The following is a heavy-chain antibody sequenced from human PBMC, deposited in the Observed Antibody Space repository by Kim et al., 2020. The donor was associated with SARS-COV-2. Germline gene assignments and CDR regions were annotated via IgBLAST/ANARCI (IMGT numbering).Heavy chain of an antibody. CDR3: AGETHQLLWFEY. V-gene: IGHV4-59*08. D-gene: IGHD3-10*01. CDR2: IYYSGST. CDR1: GGSISSYY. Sequence: SETLSLTCTVSGGSISSYYWSWIRQPPGKGLEWIGYIYYSGSTNYNPSLKSRVTISVDTSKNQFSLKLSSVTAADTAVYYCAGETHQLLWFEYWGQGTLVTVSS. J-gene: IGHJ5*01.